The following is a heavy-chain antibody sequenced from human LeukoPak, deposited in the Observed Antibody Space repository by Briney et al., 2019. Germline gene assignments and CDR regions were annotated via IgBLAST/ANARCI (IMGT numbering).Heavy chain of an antibody. CDR2: IYTSGST. Sequence: SETLSLTCSVSGGSLSSSSYYWSWIRQPAGKGLEWIGRIYTSGSTNYNPSLKSRVTMSVDTSKNQFSLKLSSVTAADTAVYYCARSLYYYGSDSFDIWGQGTMVTVSS. V-gene: IGHV4-61*02. J-gene: IGHJ3*02. D-gene: IGHD3-10*01. CDR1: GGSLSSSSYY. CDR3: ARSLYYYGSDSFDI.